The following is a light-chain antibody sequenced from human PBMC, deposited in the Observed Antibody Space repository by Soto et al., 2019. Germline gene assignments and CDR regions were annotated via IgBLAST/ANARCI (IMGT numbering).Light chain of an antibody. CDR3: AAWDDSLNAAV. CDR2: SDN. V-gene: IGLV1-44*01. Sequence: QAVVTQPYSVSGTPGQRVTTSCSGSSSNIGSHTLNWYQHLPGTAPNLLIYSDNQRPSGVPDRFSGSTSGTSASLAISGLQSEDEADYYCAAWDDSLNAAVFGGGTKLTVL. CDR1: SSNIGSHT. J-gene: IGLJ2*01.